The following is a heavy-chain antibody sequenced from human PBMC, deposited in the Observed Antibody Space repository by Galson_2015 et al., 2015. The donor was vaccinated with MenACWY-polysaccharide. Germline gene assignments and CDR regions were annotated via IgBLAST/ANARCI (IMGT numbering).Heavy chain of an antibody. J-gene: IGHJ4*02. V-gene: IGHV3-30*02. CDR1: GFTFRGNG. CDR3: ARNPSRLDIAAASN. D-gene: IGHD6-13*01. Sequence: SLRLSCAASGFTFRGNGMHWVRQAPGKGLEWVALIRNDEISKHYIDAVKGRFSISRDNSKNTLYLQMNTLRPEDTAVYYCARNPSRLDIAAASNWGQGILVTVSS. CDR2: IRNDEISK.